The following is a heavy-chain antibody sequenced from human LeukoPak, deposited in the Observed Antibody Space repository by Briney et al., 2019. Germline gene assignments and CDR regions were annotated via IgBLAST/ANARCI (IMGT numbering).Heavy chain of an antibody. Sequence: GGSLRLLCAASGFTFSEFYVTWIRQAPGKGVVWGSYIGGSGPTIYYADSVEGRFTDCRDHAKHSLHLQMNSLRAEDTAVYYCARDRSGYYHGLDYWGQGILVPLSS. D-gene: IGHD3-22*01. J-gene: IGHJ4*02. CDR2: IGGSGPTI. V-gene: IGHV3-11*01. CDR1: GFTFSEFY. CDR3: ARDRSGYYHGLDY.